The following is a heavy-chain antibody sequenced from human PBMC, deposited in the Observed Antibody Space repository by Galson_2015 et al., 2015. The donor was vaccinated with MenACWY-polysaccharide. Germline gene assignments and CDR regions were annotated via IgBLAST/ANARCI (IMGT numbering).Heavy chain of an antibody. CDR1: GFTFSTYV. Sequence: SLRLSCAASGFTFSTYVMHWVRQVPGKGLVWVSRISHDGSVTTYADSVKGRFTISRDNAKNTLYLQMHSLRAEDTAVYYCTRDVDWVLYDYWGQGTLVTVSS. CDR2: ISHDGSVT. J-gene: IGHJ4*02. CDR3: TRDVDWVLYDY. V-gene: IGHV3-74*03. D-gene: IGHD3-9*01.